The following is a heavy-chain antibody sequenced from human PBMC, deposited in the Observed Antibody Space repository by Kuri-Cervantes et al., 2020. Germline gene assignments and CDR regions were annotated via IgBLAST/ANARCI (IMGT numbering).Heavy chain of an antibody. J-gene: IGHJ4*02. CDR1: GYTFTSYY. V-gene: IGHV1-46*01. Sequence: ASVKVSCKASGYTFTSYYMHWVRQAPGQGLEWMGIINPSDGSTSYAQKFQGRVTMTRDTSTSTVYMELSSLRSEDTAVYYCARDQFDYDSSGIFDYWGQGTLVTVSS. CDR3: ARDQFDYDSSGIFDY. D-gene: IGHD3-22*01. CDR2: INPSDGST.